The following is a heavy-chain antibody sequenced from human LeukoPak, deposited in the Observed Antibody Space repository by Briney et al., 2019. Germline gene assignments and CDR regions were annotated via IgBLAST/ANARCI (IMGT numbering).Heavy chain of an antibody. CDR2: LRGNGDT. V-gene: IGHV3-23*01. J-gene: IGHJ4*02. D-gene: IGHD2-2*01. CDR1: GFTFSSYA. CDR3: AKASRVSSADAVL. Sequence: GGSLRLSCAASGFTFSSYAMSWVREAPARGLEWVSSLRGNGDTFYADSVKGRFTLSRDESRNTVYLHLNNLRVEDTAIYYCAKASRVSSADAVLWGQGTVVTVSS.